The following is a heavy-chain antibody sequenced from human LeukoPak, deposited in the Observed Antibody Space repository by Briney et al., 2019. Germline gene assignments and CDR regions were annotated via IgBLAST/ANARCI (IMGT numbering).Heavy chain of an antibody. V-gene: IGHV3-7*01. Sequence: GGSLRLSCAGSGFTCSSYWMSWVRQTPGKGLEWVANIKQDGSEKYYVDWGRGRFTISRDNTNSSLYLQMNSLRAEDTAVYYCARAPYYDIVTGYYSYYYYYMDVWGKGTTVTISS. CDR1: GFTCSSYW. CDR3: ARAPYYDIVTGYYSYYYYYMDV. CDR2: IKQDGSEK. D-gene: IGHD3-9*01. J-gene: IGHJ6*03.